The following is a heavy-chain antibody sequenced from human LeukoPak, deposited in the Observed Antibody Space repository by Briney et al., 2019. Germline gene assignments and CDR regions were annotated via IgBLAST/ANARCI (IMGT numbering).Heavy chain of an antibody. V-gene: IGHV1-18*04. CDR2: ISAYNGNT. D-gene: IGHD3-3*01. Sequence: ASVKVSCKASGYTFTVYFLHWMRQAPGQGLEWMGWISAYNGNTNYAQKLQGRVTITADKSTSTAYMELSSLRSEDTAVYYCARGFTTIFGVVYYYYGMDVWGQGTTVTVSS. CDR1: GYTFTVYF. CDR3: ARGFTTIFGVVYYYYGMDV. J-gene: IGHJ6*02.